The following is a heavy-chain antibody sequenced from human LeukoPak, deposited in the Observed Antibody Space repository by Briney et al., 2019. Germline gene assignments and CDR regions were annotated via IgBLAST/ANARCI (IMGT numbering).Heavy chain of an antibody. CDR2: LSGNDGTT. D-gene: IGHD3-22*01. CDR3: AKGPNYYDSSGYYDY. Sequence: PGGSLRLSCAASGFNFHSYALTWVRQAPGKGLEWVAALSGNDGTTHFADSVKGRLTISRDNSKNTLYLQMNSLRAEDTAVYYCAKGPNYYDSSGYYDYWGQGTLVTVSS. CDR1: GFNFHSYA. J-gene: IGHJ4*02. V-gene: IGHV3-23*01.